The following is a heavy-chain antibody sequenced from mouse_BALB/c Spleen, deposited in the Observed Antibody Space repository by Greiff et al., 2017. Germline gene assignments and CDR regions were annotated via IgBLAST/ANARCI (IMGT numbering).Heavy chain of an antibody. CDR1: GYTFTSYC. D-gene: IGHD2-14*01. J-gene: IGHJ2*01. Sequence: LQQPGSELVRPGASVKLSCKASGYTFTSYCMHWVKQRHGQGLEWIGNIYPGSGSTNYYEKFKSKGTLTVDTSSSTAYMHLSSLTSEDDAVYYCTRGKERHGGGPVYWGQGTTLTVSS. V-gene: IGHV1S22*01. CDR3: TRGKERHGGGPVY. CDR2: IYPGSGST.